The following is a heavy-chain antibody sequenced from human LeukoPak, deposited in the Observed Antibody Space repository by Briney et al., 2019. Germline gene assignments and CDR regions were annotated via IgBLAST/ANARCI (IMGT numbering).Heavy chain of an antibody. CDR3: ARGRHCSSTSCYPNFDY. CDR2: INHSGST. Sequence: PSETLSLTCAVYGGSFSGYYWSWIRQPPGKGLEWIGEINHSGSTNYNPSLKSRVTISVDTSKNQFSLKLSSVTAADTAVYYCARGRHCSSTSCYPNFDYRGQGTLVTVSS. J-gene: IGHJ4*02. V-gene: IGHV4-34*01. CDR1: GGSFSGYY. D-gene: IGHD2-2*01.